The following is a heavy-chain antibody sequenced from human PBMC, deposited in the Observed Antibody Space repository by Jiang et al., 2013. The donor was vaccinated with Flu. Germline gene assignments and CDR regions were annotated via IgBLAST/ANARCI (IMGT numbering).Heavy chain of an antibody. CDR2: IYYSGST. J-gene: IGHJ6*02. Sequence: LLKPSETLSLTCTVSGGSISSYYWSWIRQPPGKGLEWIGYIYYSGSTNYNPSLKSRVTISVDTSKNQFSLKLSSVTAADTAVYYCARDGIAATGYYYYGMDVWGQGTTVTVSS. V-gene: IGHV4-59*01. D-gene: IGHD2-15*01. CDR1: GGSISSYY. CDR3: ARDGIAATGYYYYGMDV.